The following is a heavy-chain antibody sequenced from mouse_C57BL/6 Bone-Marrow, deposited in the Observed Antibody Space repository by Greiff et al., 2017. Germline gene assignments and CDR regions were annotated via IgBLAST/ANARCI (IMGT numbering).Heavy chain of an antibody. D-gene: IGHD2-4*01. CDR3: ARSDDYDGFAY. V-gene: IGHV1-50*01. CDR2: IDPSDSYT. CDR1: GYTFTSYW. J-gene: IGHJ3*01. Sequence: QVQLQQPGAELVKPGASVKLSCKASGYTFTSYWMQWVKQRPGQGLEWIGEIDPSDSYTNYNQKFKGKATLTVDTSSSPAYMQLSSLTSEDSAVYYCARSDDYDGFAYWGQGTLVTVPA.